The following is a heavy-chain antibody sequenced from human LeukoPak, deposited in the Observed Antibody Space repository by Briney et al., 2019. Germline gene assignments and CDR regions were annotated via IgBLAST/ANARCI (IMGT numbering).Heavy chain of an antibody. V-gene: IGHV1-69*04. CDR1: GGTFSSYT. CDR2: IIPILGIA. J-gene: IGHJ5*02. Sequence: SVKVSCKASGGTFSSYTISWVRQAPGQGLEWIGRIIPILGIANYAQKFQGRVTITADKSTSTAYMELSSLRSEDTAVYYCARETIAARPDWFDPWGQGTLVTVSS. D-gene: IGHD6-6*01. CDR3: ARETIAARPDWFDP.